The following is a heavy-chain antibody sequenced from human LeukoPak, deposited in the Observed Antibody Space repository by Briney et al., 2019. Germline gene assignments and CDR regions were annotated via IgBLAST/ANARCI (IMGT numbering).Heavy chain of an antibody. D-gene: IGHD6-13*01. CDR2: IKQDGSEK. V-gene: IGHV3-7*01. CDR3: AKAAGYSSSTFDY. J-gene: IGHJ4*02. Sequence: GGSLRLSCAASGFTFSSYWMSWVRQAPGKGLEWVAKIKQDGSEKYYVDSVKGRFTISRDNAKNSQYLQMNSLRAEDTAVYYCAKAAGYSSSTFDYWGQGTLVTVSS. CDR1: GFTFSSYW.